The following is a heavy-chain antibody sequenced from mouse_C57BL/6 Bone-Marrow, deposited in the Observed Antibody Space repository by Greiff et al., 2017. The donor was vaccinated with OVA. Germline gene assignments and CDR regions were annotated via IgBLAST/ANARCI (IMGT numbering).Heavy chain of an antibody. J-gene: IGHJ3*01. V-gene: IGHV1-69*01. D-gene: IGHD2-2*01. CDR1: GYTFTSYW. CDR2: IDPSDSYT. CDR3: AREYGYDRAWFAY. Sequence: QVQLQQPGAELVMPGASVKLSCKASGYTFTSYWMHWVKQRPGQGLEWIGEIDPSDSYTNYNQKFKGKSTLTVDKSSSTAYMQLSSLTSEDSAVYYCAREYGYDRAWFAYWGQGTLVTVSA.